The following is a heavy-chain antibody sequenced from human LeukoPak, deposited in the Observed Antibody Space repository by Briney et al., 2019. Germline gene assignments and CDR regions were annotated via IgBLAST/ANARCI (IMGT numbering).Heavy chain of an antibody. V-gene: IGHV4-61*02. D-gene: IGHD4-11*01. J-gene: IGHJ4*02. Sequence: SQTLSLTCIVSGGSTSGGSFYWSWIRQSAGKGLEWIGRIYSSGNTNYNPSLKSRVTISIDTSKNQFSLKLSSVTAADTAVYYCARVGRGTVTTRTDYWGQGTLVTVSS. CDR1: GGSTSGGSFY. CDR2: IYSSGNT. CDR3: ARVGRGTVTTRTDY.